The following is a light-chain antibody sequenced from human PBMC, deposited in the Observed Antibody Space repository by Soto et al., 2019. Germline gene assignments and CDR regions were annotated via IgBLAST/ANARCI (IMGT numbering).Light chain of an antibody. J-gene: IGKJ1*01. V-gene: IGKV1-5*01. CDR1: QNINYW. CDR2: DAS. CDR3: QQYNSYSQT. Sequence: DIQMTQSPSTLSASVGDRVTITCRASQNINYWLAWYQQKPGKAPKLVIYDASSLESGVPSRFSGSGSGTEFTLTISSLQPDDFATYYCQQYNSYSQTFGQGTKVEIK.